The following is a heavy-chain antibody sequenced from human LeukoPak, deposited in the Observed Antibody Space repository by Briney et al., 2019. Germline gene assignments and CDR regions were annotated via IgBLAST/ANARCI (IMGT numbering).Heavy chain of an antibody. Sequence: PGGSLRLSCAASGFTVSSSYMTWVRQAPGKGLEWVSIIYSGGNTYYADSVQGRFTISRDNSKNTLYLQMNSLRAEDTAVYHCASSREATSNWFVHWGQGTLVTVSS. CDR2: IYSGGNT. D-gene: IGHD2-2*01. CDR1: GFTVSSSY. CDR3: ASSREATSNWFVH. V-gene: IGHV3-66*01. J-gene: IGHJ5*02.